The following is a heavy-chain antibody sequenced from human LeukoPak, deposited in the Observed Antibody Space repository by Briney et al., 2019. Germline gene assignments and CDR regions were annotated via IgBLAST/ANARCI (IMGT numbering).Heavy chain of an antibody. CDR3: ARDPEAHYYYYMDV. CDR2: ISSSSSTI. Sequence: GGSLRLSCAASGFTLSSYSMNWVRQAPGKGLEWVSYISSSSSTIYYADSVKGRFTISRDNAKNSLYLQMNSLRAEDTAVYYCARDPEAHYYYYMDVWGKGTTVTVSS. J-gene: IGHJ6*03. V-gene: IGHV3-48*01. CDR1: GFTLSSYS.